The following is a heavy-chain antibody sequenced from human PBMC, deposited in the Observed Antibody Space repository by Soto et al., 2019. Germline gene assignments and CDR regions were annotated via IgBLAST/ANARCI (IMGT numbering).Heavy chain of an antibody. CDR3: TRSTYWNYEYYFDY. CDR2: IAREEKK. D-gene: IGHD1-7*01. V-gene: IGHV2-70*01. CDR1: GFSLSRKGMS. Sequence: SGPTLVNPKQTLILTCAFSGFSLSRKGMSVSWIRQPRGRALELLALIAREEKKIYGPSLRTRLTVSKDKSKSKVVLTLSSVESVDTATYYCTRSTYWNYEYYFDYWGQGTLVTVSS. J-gene: IGHJ4*02.